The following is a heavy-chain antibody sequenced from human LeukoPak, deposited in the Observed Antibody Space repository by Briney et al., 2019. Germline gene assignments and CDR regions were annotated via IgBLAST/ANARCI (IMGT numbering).Heavy chain of an antibody. CDR3: EASYDSSGYRLDY. J-gene: IGHJ4*02. V-gene: IGHV3-23*01. CDR2: ISGSGGST. Sequence: PGGSLRLSCAASGFTFSSYAMSWVRQAPGKGLEWVSAISGSGGSTYYADSVKGRFTISRDNSKNTLYLQMNSLRAEGTAVYYCEASYDSSGYRLDYWGQGTLVTVSS. D-gene: IGHD3-22*01. CDR1: GFTFSSYA.